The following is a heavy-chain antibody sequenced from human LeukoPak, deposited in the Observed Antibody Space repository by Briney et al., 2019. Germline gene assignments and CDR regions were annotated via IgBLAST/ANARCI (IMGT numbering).Heavy chain of an antibody. D-gene: IGHD1-26*01. Sequence: GGSLRLSCAGSGFTLSSYAMSWVRQAPGKGLEWVAFIRYDGTNKYYADSVKGRFTISRDNSKNTLYLQMNSLRAEDTAVYYCARDLPAEWELLGGYYFDYWGQGTLVTVSS. J-gene: IGHJ4*02. CDR2: IRYDGTNK. CDR1: GFTLSSYA. CDR3: ARDLPAEWELLGGYYFDY. V-gene: IGHV3-30-3*01.